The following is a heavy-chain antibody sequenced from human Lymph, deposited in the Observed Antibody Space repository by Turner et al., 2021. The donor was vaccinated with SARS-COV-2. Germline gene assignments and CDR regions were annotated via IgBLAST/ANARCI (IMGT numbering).Heavy chain of an antibody. CDR3: ARGAAYWSGGSCYRKGFDY. V-gene: IGHV1-69*01. CDR1: GGTFSSSA. Sequence: QVQLVQSGAEVKKPGSSVTVSCKASGGTFSSSAISWVRQAPGQGLEWMGGISPIFGTANYAQRFQGRVTITADESTSTAYMELRSLRSEDTAVYYCARGAAYWSGGSCYRKGFDYWGQGTPVTVSS. J-gene: IGHJ4*02. CDR2: ISPIFGTA. D-gene: IGHD2-15*01.